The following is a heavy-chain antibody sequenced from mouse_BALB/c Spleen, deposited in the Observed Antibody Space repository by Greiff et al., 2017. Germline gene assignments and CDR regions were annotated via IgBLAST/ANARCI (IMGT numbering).Heavy chain of an antibody. CDR1: GYAFSSSW. CDR3: ARGLPEDYFDY. J-gene: IGHJ2*01. CDR2: IYPGDGDT. D-gene: IGHD2-4*01. V-gene: IGHV1-82*01. Sequence: QVQLQQSGPELVKPGASVKISCKASGYAFSSSWMNWVKQRPGQGLEWIGRIYPGDGDTNYNGKFKGKATLTADKSSSTAYMQLSSLTSVDSAVYFCARGLPEDYFDYWGQGTTLTVSS.